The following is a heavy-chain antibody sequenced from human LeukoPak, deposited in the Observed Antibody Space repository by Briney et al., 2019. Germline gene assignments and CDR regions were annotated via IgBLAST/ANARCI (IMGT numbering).Heavy chain of an antibody. CDR3: ARGRVDFWSGYSDLDY. V-gene: IGHV1-8*01. CDR1: GYTFTSYD. CDR2: MNPNSGNT. Sequence: GASVKVSCKASGYTFTSYDINWVRQATGQGLEWMGWMNPNSGNTGYAQKFQGRVTMTRNTSISTAYMELSSLRSEDTAVYYCARGRVDFWSGYSDLDYWGQGTLLTVSS. D-gene: IGHD3-3*01. J-gene: IGHJ4*02.